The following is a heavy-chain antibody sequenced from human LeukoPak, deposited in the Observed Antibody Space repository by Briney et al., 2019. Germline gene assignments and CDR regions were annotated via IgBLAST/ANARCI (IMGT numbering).Heavy chain of an antibody. CDR3: ARTYGSGSWDAFDI. J-gene: IGHJ3*02. CDR2: IHYDGSNK. Sequence: PGGSLRLSCAASGFTFSSYGMHWVRQAPGKGLEWVTFIHYDGSNKNYADSVKGRFTISRDNSKNTLYLQMNSLRAEDTAVYYCARTYGSGSWDAFDIWGQGTMVTVSS. D-gene: IGHD3-10*01. V-gene: IGHV3-30*02. CDR1: GFTFSSYG.